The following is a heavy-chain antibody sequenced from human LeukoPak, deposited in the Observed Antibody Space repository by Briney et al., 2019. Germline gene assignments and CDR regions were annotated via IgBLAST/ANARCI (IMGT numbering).Heavy chain of an antibody. CDR2: ISDSGGST. V-gene: IGHV3-23*01. J-gene: IGHJ6*03. CDR3: ARRTYYYCMDV. CDR1: GFTFNKYA. Sequence: GGSLRLSCAASGFTFNKYAMSWVRQAPGKGLEWVSGISDSGGSTYYADSVKGRFTISRDNSKNTLYLQMNSLRAEDTALYYCARRTYYYCMDVWGKGTTVTVSS.